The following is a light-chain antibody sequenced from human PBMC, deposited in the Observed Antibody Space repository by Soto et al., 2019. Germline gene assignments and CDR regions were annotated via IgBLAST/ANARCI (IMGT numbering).Light chain of an antibody. CDR1: QSVSSN. CDR2: GAS. Sequence: EIVMTQSPATLSVSPGERATLSCRASQSVSSNLAWYQQKPCQAPRLLIYGASTRATGIPARFSGSGSGTEFTLTIRSLQSEDFAVYYCQHYNTWPRTFGQGTKVEIK. V-gene: IGKV3-15*01. J-gene: IGKJ1*01. CDR3: QHYNTWPRT.